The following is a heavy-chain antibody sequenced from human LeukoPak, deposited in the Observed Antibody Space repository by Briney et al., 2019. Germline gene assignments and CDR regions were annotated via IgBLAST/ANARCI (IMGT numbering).Heavy chain of an antibody. D-gene: IGHD3-10*01. CDR1: GFIFSDSV. CDR2: IRYDGSNK. CDR3: AKGRSITMVRGVIEVDFDY. V-gene: IGHV3-30*02. J-gene: IGHJ4*02. Sequence: PGGSLRLSCAASGFIFSDSVMHWVRQAPGKGLEGVAFIRYDGSNKYYVDSVKGRFTISRDNSKNTVYLQMNSLRPEVTAVYFCAKGRSITMVRGVIEVDFDYWGQGTPVTVSS.